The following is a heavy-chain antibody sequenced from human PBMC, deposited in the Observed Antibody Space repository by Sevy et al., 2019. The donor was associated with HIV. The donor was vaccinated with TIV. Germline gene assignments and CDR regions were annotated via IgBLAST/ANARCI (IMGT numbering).Heavy chain of an antibody. CDR3: ARDPGIAVAGQGFDI. J-gene: IGHJ3*02. Sequence: SETLSLTCAVSGYSISSGYYWGWIRQPPGKGLEWIGSIYHSGSTYYNPSLKSRVTISVDTSKNQFSLKLSSVTAADTAVYYCARDPGIAVAGQGFDIWGQGTMVTVSS. D-gene: IGHD6-19*01. CDR1: GYSISSGYY. V-gene: IGHV4-38-2*02. CDR2: IYHSGST.